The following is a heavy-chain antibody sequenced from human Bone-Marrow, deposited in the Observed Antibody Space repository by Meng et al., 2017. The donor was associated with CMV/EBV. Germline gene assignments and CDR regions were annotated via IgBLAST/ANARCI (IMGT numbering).Heavy chain of an antibody. Sequence: GESLKISCAASGFTVSSNYMSWVRQAPGKGLEWVSVIYSGGSTYYADSVKGRFTISRDNSENTLYLQMNSLRAEETAVYYCARVMVKVLSIAGAFDIWGQGTMVTVSS. CDR3: ARVMVKVLSIAGAFDI. CDR1: GFTVSSNY. CDR2: IYSGGST. V-gene: IGHV3-53*01. D-gene: IGHD5-18*01. J-gene: IGHJ3*02.